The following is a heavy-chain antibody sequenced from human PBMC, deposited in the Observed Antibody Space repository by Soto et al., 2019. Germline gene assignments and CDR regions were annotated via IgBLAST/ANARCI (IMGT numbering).Heavy chain of an antibody. CDR2: ISYDGSNK. CDR3: AKFGAPKEEMATFFFDP. Sequence: GGSLRLSCAASGFTFSSYGMHWVRQAPGKGLEWVAVISYDGSNKYYADSVKGRFTISRDNSKNTLYLQMNSLRAEDTAVYYCAKFGAPKEEMATFFFDPWARGTVFPVSS. V-gene: IGHV3-30*18. J-gene: IGHJ5*02. D-gene: IGHD3-3*01. CDR1: GFTFSSYG.